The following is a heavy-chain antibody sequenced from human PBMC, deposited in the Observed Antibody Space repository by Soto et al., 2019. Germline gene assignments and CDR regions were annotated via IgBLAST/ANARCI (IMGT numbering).Heavy chain of an antibody. Sequence: PGGSLRLSCAASGFTFSSYAMHWVRQAPGKGLEWVAVISYDGSNKYYADSVKGRFTISRDNSKNTLYLQMNSLRAEDTAVYYCARDKSSSWYGYYYYGMDVWGQGTTVTVSS. CDR1: GFTFSSYA. V-gene: IGHV3-30-3*01. CDR3: ARDKSSSWYGYYYYGMDV. CDR2: ISYDGSNK. D-gene: IGHD6-13*01. J-gene: IGHJ6*02.